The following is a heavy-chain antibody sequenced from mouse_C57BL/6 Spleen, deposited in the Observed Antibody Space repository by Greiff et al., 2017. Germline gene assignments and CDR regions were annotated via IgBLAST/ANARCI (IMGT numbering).Heavy chain of an antibody. CDR2: IDPSDSYT. J-gene: IGHJ2*01. Sequence: QVQLKESGAELVMPGASVKLSCKASGYTFTSYWMHWVKQRPGQGLEWIGEIDPSDSYTNYNQKFKGKSTLTVDKSSSTAYMQLSSLTSEDSAVYYCARVPDYGFDYWGQGTTLTVSS. CDR1: GYTFTSYW. V-gene: IGHV1-69*01. CDR3: ARVPDYGFDY. D-gene: IGHD1-1*01.